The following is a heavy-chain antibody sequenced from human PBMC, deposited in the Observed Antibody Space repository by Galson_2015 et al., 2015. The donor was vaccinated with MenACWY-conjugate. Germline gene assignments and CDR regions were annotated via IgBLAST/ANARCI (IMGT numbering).Heavy chain of an antibody. V-gene: IGHV5-51*03. CDR1: GYSFPSYW. Sequence: QSGAEVKKAGEPLKISCKGSGYSFPSYWIGWVRQMPGKGLEWMGIINPGDSDTRYSPSSQGQVTISADKSISTAYLQWSSLKASDTAMYYCGTTGLRFLEWSTWGQGTLVTVSS. D-gene: IGHD3-3*01. J-gene: IGHJ4*02. CDR2: INPGDSDT. CDR3: GTTGLRFLEWST.